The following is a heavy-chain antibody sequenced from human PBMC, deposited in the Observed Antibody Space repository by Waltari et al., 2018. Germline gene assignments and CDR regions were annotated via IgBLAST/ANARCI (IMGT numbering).Heavy chain of an antibody. CDR2: INGYGTST. J-gene: IGHJ3*02. CDR1: GFTFSSYY. Sequence: EVQLVESGGGLVQFGGSLRLSCAASGFTFSSYYMHWVRQTPGKGLVWVSRINGYGTSTTYADSVKGRFTTSRDNARNTLHLQMNSLRVKDTAVYYCATGDSHAFDMWGQGTLVIVSS. V-gene: IGHV3-74*01. CDR3: ATGDSHAFDM. D-gene: IGHD4-17*01.